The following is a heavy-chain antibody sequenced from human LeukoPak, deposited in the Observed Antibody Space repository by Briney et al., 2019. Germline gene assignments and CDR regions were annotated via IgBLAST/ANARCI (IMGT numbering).Heavy chain of an antibody. CDR2: IHETSGPI. V-gene: IGHV3-48*02. Sequence: PGGSLRLSCAASGLPFNSFSMTWVRQAPGKGLEWISYIHETSGPIYYADSVRGRFTISRDNTKNSLYLQMNSLRDEDTAVYYCARVQPHYYDSSGYPPDYWGQGTLVTVSS. J-gene: IGHJ4*02. CDR3: ARVQPHYYDSSGYPPDY. D-gene: IGHD3-22*01. CDR1: GLPFNSFS.